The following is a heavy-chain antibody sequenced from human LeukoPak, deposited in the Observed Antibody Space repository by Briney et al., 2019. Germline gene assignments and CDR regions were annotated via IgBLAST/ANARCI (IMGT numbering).Heavy chain of an antibody. V-gene: IGHV3-23*01. Sequence: GGSLRLSCAASGFTFRDYYMSWIRQAPGKGLEWVSAISGSGGSTYYADSVKGRFTISRDNSKNTLYLQMNSLRAEDTAVYYCAKAGYCSSTSCRRGWFDPWGQGTLVTVSS. CDR3: AKAGYCSSTSCRRGWFDP. J-gene: IGHJ5*02. CDR2: ISGSGGST. CDR1: GFTFRDYY. D-gene: IGHD2-2*01.